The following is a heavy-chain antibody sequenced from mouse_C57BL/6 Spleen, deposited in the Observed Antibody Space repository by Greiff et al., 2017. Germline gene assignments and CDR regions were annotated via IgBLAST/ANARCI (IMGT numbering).Heavy chain of an antibody. J-gene: IGHJ3*01. CDR2: INPNNGGT. Sequence: EVKLMESGPELVKPGASVKIPCKASGYTFTDYNMDWVKQSHGKSLEWIGDINPNNGGTIYNQKFKGKATLTVDKSSSTAYMELRSLTSEDTAVYYCARRYYGSSFAYWGQGTLVTVSA. D-gene: IGHD1-1*01. CDR1: GYTFTDYN. V-gene: IGHV1-18*01. CDR3: ARRYYGSSFAY.